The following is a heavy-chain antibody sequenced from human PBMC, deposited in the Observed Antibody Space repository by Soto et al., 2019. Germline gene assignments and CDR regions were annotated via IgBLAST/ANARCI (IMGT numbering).Heavy chain of an antibody. CDR3: ARDRPSIAARYYYYGMDV. CDR1: GGTFSSYA. V-gene: IGHV1-69*13. Sequence: SVKVSCKASGGTFSSYAISWVRQAPGQGLEWMGGIIPIFGTANYAQRFQGRVTITADESTSTAYMELSSLRSEDTAVYYCARDRPSIAARYYYYGMDVWGQGTTVTVS. D-gene: IGHD6-6*01. CDR2: IIPIFGTA. J-gene: IGHJ6*02.